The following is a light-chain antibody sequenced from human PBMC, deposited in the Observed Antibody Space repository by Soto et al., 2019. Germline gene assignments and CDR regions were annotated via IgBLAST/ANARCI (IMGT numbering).Light chain of an antibody. CDR1: SSDVGGYNY. Sequence: QSALTQPASVSGSPGQSITISCTGTSSDVGGYNYVPWYQQHPGKAPQLMIYEVSNRPSGVSNRFSGSKSGNTASLTISGLQAEDEADYSCSSYTSSSTRVFGGGTKLTVL. CDR3: SSYTSSSTRV. J-gene: IGLJ3*02. V-gene: IGLV2-14*01. CDR2: EVS.